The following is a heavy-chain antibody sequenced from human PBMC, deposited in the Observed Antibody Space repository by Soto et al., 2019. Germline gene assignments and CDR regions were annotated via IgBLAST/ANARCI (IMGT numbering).Heavy chain of an antibody. CDR1: GYTFASYG. CDR2: ISAYNGNT. V-gene: IGHV1-18*01. D-gene: IGHD3-22*01. Sequence: GASVKVSCRASGYTFASYGISWVRQAPGQGLEWMGWISAYNGNTNYAQKLQGRVTMTTDTSTSTAYMGLRSLRSDDTAVYYCARDYYDSSGYYPGPHAFDIWGQGTMVTVSS. CDR3: ARDYYDSSGYYPGPHAFDI. J-gene: IGHJ3*02.